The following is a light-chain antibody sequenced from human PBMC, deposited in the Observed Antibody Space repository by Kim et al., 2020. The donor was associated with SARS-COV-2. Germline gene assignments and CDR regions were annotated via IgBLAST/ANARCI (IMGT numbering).Light chain of an antibody. CDR1: NSNIGTYA. CDR3: GTWDTSLRGGV. CDR2: DNN. Sequence: QSVLTQPPSVSAAPGQKVTISCSGNNSNIGTYAVSWYRQIPGIAPKLLIYDNNKRPSGIPDRVSGSKSGTSATLGITGLQTGDEADYYCGTWDTSLRGGVFGGGTQLTVL. V-gene: IGLV1-51*01. J-gene: IGLJ2*01.